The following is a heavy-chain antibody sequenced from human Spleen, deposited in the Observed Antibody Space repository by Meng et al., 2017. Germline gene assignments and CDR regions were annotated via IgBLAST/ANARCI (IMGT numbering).Heavy chain of an antibody. CDR1: GDTFTNYD. D-gene: IGHD7-27*01. CDR2: MNPISGNT. J-gene: IGHJ4*02. V-gene: IGHV1-8*01. Sequence: ASVKVSCKASGDTFTNYDINWVRQTTGQGLEWLGWMNPISGNTGYAQKFQGRVSMTRSTSINTAYMELSSLTSEDTAVYYCARGPRNWGFDYWGQGTLVTVSS. CDR3: ARGPRNWGFDY.